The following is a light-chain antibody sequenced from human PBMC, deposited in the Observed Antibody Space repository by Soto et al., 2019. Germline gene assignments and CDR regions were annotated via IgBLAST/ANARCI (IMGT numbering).Light chain of an antibody. CDR1: HNITTS. CDR2: DAS. J-gene: IGKJ3*01. Sequence: DIQLTQSPSTLSTSVRDRLTITCRASHNITTSLAWYQQKPGKPPKLLIYDASTLESGVPARFSGSGSGTEFTLTVSSLQPDVFVTYHRQQSTTYQFTLGLGTRVGI. V-gene: IGKV1-5*01. CDR3: QQSTTYQFT.